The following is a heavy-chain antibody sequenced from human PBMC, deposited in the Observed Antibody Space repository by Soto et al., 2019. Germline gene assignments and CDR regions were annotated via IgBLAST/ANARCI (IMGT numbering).Heavy chain of an antibody. CDR1: GGSISSGGYY. V-gene: IGHV4-31*03. CDR2: IYYSGST. D-gene: IGHD3-22*01. CDR3: ARELVVVTYEGTNWFDP. Sequence: PSETLSLTCTVSGGSISSGGYYWSWIRQHPGKGLEWIGYIYYSGSTYYNPSLKSRVTISVDTSKNQFSLKLSSVTAADTAVYYCARELVVVTYEGTNWFDPWGQGTLVTVSS. J-gene: IGHJ5*02.